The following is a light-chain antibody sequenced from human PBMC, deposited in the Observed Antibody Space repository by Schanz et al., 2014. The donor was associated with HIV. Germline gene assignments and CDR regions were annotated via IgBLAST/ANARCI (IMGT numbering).Light chain of an antibody. CDR2: GAS. J-gene: IGKJ1*01. Sequence: EIVLTQSPGTLSLSPGERATLSCRASQSVSSYLAWYQQKPGQAPRLLIYGASSRATGIPDRFSGSGSGTDFTLTISRLEPEDFAVYYCQQYSSPWTFGQGTKVEIK. CDR1: QSVSSY. CDR3: QQYSSPWT. V-gene: IGKV3-20*01.